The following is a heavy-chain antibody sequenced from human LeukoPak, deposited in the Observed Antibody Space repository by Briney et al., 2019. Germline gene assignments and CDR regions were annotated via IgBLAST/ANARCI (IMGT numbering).Heavy chain of an antibody. CDR1: GYTLTELS. D-gene: IGHD3-10*01. CDR3: ARPLPDGSGSTDPQYFDY. V-gene: IGHV1-24*01. Sequence: ASVKVSCKVSGYTLTELSMHWVRQAPGKGLEWMGGFDPEDGETIYAQKFQGRVTMTEDTSTDTAYMELSSLRSEDTAMYYCARPLPDGSGSTDPQYFDYWGQGTLVTVSS. CDR2: FDPEDGET. J-gene: IGHJ4*02.